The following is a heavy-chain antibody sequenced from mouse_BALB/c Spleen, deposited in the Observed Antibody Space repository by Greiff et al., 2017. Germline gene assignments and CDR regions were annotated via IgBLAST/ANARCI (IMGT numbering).Heavy chain of an antibody. CDR1: GFTFSSYA. J-gene: IGHJ1*01. CDR2: ISSGGSYT. D-gene: IGHD2-1*01. Sequence: EVHLVESGGGLVKPGGSLKLSCAASGFTFSSYAMSWVRQTPEKRLEWVATISSGGSYTYYPDSVKGRFTISRDNAKNTLYLQMSSLRSEDTAMYYCARQGNYPHWYFDVWGAGTTVTVSS. V-gene: IGHV5-9-3*01. CDR3: ARQGNYPHWYFDV.